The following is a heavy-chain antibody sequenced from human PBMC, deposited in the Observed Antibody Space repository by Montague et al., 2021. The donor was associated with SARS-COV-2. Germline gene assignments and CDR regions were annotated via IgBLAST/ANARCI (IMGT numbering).Heavy chain of an antibody. V-gene: IGHV4-34*01. D-gene: IGHD6-6*01. J-gene: IGHJ4*02. CDR1: GGSFSGYL. Sequence: SETLSPTCAVHGGSFSGYLWSWIRQPPGKGLEWIGQINHSGNTNXNPSLMSRVTISVDMSKSQFSLKLSSVTAADTAVYYCARGGSSSSGVYWGQGTLVTVSS. CDR3: ARGGSSSSGVY. CDR2: INHSGNT.